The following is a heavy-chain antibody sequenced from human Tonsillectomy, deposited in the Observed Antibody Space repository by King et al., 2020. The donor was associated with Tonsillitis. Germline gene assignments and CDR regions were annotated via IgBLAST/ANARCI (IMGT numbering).Heavy chain of an antibody. D-gene: IGHD5-18*01. J-gene: IGHJ5*02. Sequence: QLQESGSGLVKPSQTLSLTCAVSGGSISSGGYCWSWIRQPPVKGLEWICYIFHSGTNYYTPSLKRRVTISLSRSKNQFSLKLGSVTAAATAVYYCARGVQLWSLGLHNNWFDPWGQGTLVTVSS. CDR3: ARGVQLWSLGLHNNWFDP. CDR2: IFHSGTN. V-gene: IGHV4-30-2*01. CDR1: GGSISSGGYC.